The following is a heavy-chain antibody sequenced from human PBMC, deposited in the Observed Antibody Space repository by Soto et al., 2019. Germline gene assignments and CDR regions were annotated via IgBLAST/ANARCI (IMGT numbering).Heavy chain of an antibody. Sequence: PGGSLRLSCAASGFTFSNYGMSWVRQAPGKGLEWVSAITGNAGSTYYADPVKGRFTISRDNSRNTMYLQINNLRAEDTAVYYCTKDQFSSGWYNDYYYGMDVWGQGPRSPSP. CDR2: ITGNAGST. V-gene: IGHV3-23*01. J-gene: IGHJ6*02. D-gene: IGHD6-19*01. CDR1: GFTFSNYG. CDR3: TKDQFSSGWYNDYYYGMDV.